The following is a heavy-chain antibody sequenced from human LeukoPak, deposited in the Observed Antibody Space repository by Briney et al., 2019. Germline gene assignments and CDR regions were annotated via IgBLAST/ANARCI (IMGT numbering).Heavy chain of an antibody. CDR3: ALSQGYSGYAYYFDY. D-gene: IGHD5-12*01. Sequence: PSETLSLTCTVYGGPFSGYYWSWIRQPPGKGLEWIGEINHSGSTNYNPSLKSRVTISVDTSKNQFSLKLSSVTAADTAVYYCALSQGYSGYAYYFDYWGQGTLVTVSS. J-gene: IGHJ4*02. V-gene: IGHV4-34*01. CDR1: GGPFSGYY. CDR2: INHSGST.